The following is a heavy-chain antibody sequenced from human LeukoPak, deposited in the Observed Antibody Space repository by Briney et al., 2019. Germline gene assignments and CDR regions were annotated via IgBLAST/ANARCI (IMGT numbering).Heavy chain of an antibody. V-gene: IGHV4-59*01. Sequence: KAPETLSLTCTVSAVSISIYYWSWIRQPPGKGLEWIGYIHYSGSTNYNPSLKSRVTISVDTSKNQFTLKLTSVTAADTAVYYWARVKTKSDYEPFDPWGQGTLVTVSS. J-gene: IGHJ5*02. D-gene: IGHD4/OR15-4a*01. CDR1: AVSISIYY. CDR3: ARVKTKSDYEPFDP. CDR2: IHYSGST.